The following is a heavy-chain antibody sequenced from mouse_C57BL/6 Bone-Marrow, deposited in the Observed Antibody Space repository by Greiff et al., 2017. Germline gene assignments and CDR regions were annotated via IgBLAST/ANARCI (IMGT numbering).Heavy chain of an antibody. Sequence: EVQLQQSGPELVKPGASVKIPCKASGYTFTDYNMDWVKQSHGKSLEWIGDINPNNGGTIYNQKFKGKATLTVDKSSSTAYMELRSLTSEDTADYYGASKYWDVDYWGKGTTLTVSS. D-gene: IGHD4-1*01. V-gene: IGHV1-18*01. CDR1: GYTFTDYN. CDR2: INPNNGGT. J-gene: IGHJ2*01. CDR3: ASKYWDVDY.